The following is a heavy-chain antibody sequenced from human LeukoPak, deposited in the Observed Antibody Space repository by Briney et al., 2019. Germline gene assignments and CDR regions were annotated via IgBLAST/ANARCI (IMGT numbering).Heavy chain of an antibody. Sequence: ASVKVSCKASGYTFTSYDINWVRQATGQGLEWMGWMNPNSGNTGYAQKFQGRVTMTRNTSISTAYMELSSLRSEDTAVYYCARVAYCTNGVCFLFDYWGQGTLVTVSS. CDR2: MNPNSGNT. J-gene: IGHJ4*02. V-gene: IGHV1-8*01. CDR1: GYTFTSYD. D-gene: IGHD2-8*01. CDR3: ARVAYCTNGVCFLFDY.